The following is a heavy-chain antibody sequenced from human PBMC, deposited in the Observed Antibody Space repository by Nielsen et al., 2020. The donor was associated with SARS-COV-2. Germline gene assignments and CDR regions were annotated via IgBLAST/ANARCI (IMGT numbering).Heavy chain of an antibody. V-gene: IGHV1-18*01. J-gene: IGHJ6*02. D-gene: IGHD3-3*01. CDR1: GYTFTSYG. CDR2: ISAYNGNT. Sequence: ASVKVSCKASGYTFTSYGISWVRQAPGQGLEWMGWISAYNGNTNYAQKLQGRVTMTTDTSTSTAYMELSSLRSEDTAVYYCAREGRRDFWSGYYFSYYYYGMDVWGQGTTVTVSS. CDR3: AREGRRDFWSGYYFSYYYYGMDV.